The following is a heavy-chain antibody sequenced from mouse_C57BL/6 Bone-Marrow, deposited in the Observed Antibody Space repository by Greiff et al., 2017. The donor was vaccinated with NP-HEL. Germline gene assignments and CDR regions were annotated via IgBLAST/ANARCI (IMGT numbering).Heavy chain of an antibody. D-gene: IGHD3-2*02. CDR1: GYSFTGYF. V-gene: IGHV1-20*01. Sequence: EVKLVESGPELVKPGDSVKISCKASGYSFTGYFMNWVMQSHGKSLEWIGRINPYNGDTFYNQKFKGKATLTVDKSSSTAHMELRSLTSEDSAVYYCARKRLWYFDYWGQGTTLTVSS. CDR3: ARKRLWYFDY. CDR2: INPYNGDT. J-gene: IGHJ2*01.